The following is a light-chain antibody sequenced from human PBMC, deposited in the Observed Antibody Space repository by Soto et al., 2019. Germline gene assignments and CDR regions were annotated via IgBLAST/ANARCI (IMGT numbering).Light chain of an antibody. V-gene: IGLV1-40*01. CDR3: QSYDSSLSALV. CDR2: DNN. CDR1: SSNIGARYD. Sequence: QSVLTQPPSVSGAPGQRVTISCTGSSSNIGARYDVHWYQQLPGTAPRLLIYDNNNRPSGVPDRFSGSKSDTSASLAITGLHAEDEADYYCQSYDSSLSALVFGGGTKLTVL. J-gene: IGLJ2*01.